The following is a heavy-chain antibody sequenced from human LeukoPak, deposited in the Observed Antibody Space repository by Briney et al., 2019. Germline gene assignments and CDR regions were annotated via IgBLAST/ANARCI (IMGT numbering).Heavy chain of an antibody. J-gene: IGHJ3*02. CDR2: ISVGSTTT. CDR1: GFTFSSFA. V-gene: IGHV3-23*01. D-gene: IGHD5-24*01. CDR3: AKERRDGFKGAFDI. Sequence: GGSLRLSCAASGFTFSSFALNWVRQAPGKGLEWVSGISVGSTTTYYADSVKGRFTISRDTSKNTVYLQMNSLRAEDTAAYYCAKERRDGFKGAFDIWGQGTMVTVSS.